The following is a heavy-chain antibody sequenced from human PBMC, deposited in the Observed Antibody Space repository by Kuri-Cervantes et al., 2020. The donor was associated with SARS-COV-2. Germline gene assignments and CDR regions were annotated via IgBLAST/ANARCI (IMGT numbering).Heavy chain of an antibody. CDR1: GYTLTELS. Sequence: ASVKVSCKVSGYTLTELSMHWVRQAPGKGLEWMGGFDPEDGETIYAQKFQGRVTMTEDTSTDTAYMELSSLRSEDTAVYYCAREGQLERPGAYYYYYGMDVWGQGTTVTVSS. V-gene: IGHV1-24*01. CDR2: FDPEDGET. J-gene: IGHJ6*02. D-gene: IGHD1-1*01. CDR3: AREGQLERPGAYYYYYGMDV.